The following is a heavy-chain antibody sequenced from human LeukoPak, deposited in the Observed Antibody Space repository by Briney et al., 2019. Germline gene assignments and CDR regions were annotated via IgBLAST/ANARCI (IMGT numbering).Heavy chain of an antibody. D-gene: IGHD3-3*01. Sequence: GGSLRLPCAASGFTFSSYGMHWVRQAPGKGLEWVAVISYDGSNKYYADSVKGRFTISRDNSKNTLYLQMNSLRAEDTAVYYCAKEFPTLSSVWSGYYYYYYYGMDVWGQGTTVTVSS. CDR1: GFTFSSYG. CDR2: ISYDGSNK. V-gene: IGHV3-30*18. J-gene: IGHJ6*02. CDR3: AKEFPTLSSVWSGYYYYYYYGMDV.